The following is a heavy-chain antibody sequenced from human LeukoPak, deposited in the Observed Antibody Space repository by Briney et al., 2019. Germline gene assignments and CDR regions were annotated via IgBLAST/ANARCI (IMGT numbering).Heavy chain of an antibody. V-gene: IGHV4-4*09. CDR1: GGSISSYY. D-gene: IGHD3-22*01. CDR2: IYTSGRT. J-gene: IGHJ6*03. Sequence: SETLSLTCAVSGGSISSYYWSWIRQPPGKGLGWIGYIYTSGRTNYNPSLKSRVTISVDTSKNQFSLKLSSVTAADTAVYYCARGLYYYDSSGYNYYYYYMDVWGKGTTVTVSS. CDR3: ARGLYYYDSSGYNYYYYYMDV.